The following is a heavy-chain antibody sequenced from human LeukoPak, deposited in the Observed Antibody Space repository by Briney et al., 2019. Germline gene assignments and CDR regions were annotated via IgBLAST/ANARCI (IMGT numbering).Heavy chain of an antibody. D-gene: IGHD6-6*01. V-gene: IGHV3-53*01. CDR2: IYSGGST. Sequence: PGGSLRLSCAASGFTVSSNYMSWVRQAPGKGLEWVSVIYSGGSTYYADSVKGRFTISRDNSKNTLYLQMNSPRAEDTAVYYCSYSSSSVGYMDVWGKGTTVTVSS. CDR1: GFTVSSNY. CDR3: SYSSSSVGYMDV. J-gene: IGHJ6*03.